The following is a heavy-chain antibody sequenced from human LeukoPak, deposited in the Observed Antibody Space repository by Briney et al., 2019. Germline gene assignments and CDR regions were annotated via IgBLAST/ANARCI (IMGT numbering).Heavy chain of an antibody. CDR1: GYTFTGHY. J-gene: IGHJ5*02. Sequence: GASVKVSCKASGYTFTGHYMHWVRQAPGQGLEWMGWINPNSGGTNYAQKFQGRVTMTRDTSISTAYMELSRLRSDDTAVYYCARGRYYDSSGYYLNWFDPWGQGTLVTVSS. CDR2: INPNSGGT. D-gene: IGHD3-22*01. CDR3: ARGRYYDSSGYYLNWFDP. V-gene: IGHV1-2*02.